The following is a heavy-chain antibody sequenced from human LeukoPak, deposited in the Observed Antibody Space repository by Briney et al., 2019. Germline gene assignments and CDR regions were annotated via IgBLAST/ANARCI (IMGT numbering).Heavy chain of an antibody. V-gene: IGHV3-23*01. D-gene: IGHD3-10*01. J-gene: IGHJ4*02. Sequence: PGESLRLSCAASGFAFSNYAMSWVRQAPGKGLEWVSTIRGSGGNTYYADSVKGRFTISRDNSKNTLYLQMNSLRAEDTAVYFCAKARATYYSGGFDYWGQGTLLTVSS. CDR3: AKARATYYSGGFDY. CDR2: IRGSGGNT. CDR1: GFAFSNYA.